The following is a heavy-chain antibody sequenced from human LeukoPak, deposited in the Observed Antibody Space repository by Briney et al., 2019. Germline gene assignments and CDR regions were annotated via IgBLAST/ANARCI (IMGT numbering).Heavy chain of an antibody. CDR1: GFTFSSFA. J-gene: IGHJ4*02. D-gene: IGHD2-2*01. Sequence: GGSLRLSCAASGFTFSSFAMSWVRQAPGKGLEWVSSLNGSGGSTYYADSVKGRFTISRDNSKNTLYLQMNSLRAEDTTVYYCAKASGQAGYCSSTSCHYTFDYWGQGTLVTVSS. CDR3: AKASGQAGYCSSTSCHYTFDY. V-gene: IGHV3-23*01. CDR2: LNGSGGST.